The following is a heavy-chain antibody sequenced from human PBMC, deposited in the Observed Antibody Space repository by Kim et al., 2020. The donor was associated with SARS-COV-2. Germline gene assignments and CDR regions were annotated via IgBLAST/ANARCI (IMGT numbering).Heavy chain of an antibody. D-gene: IGHD7-27*01. V-gene: IGHV3-15*01. CDR3: TTSPAGEDDY. J-gene: IGHJ4*02. CDR2: GKT. Sequence: GKTDYAAPVKGRFHISRDESKKTVFLQMNSLKTEDTAVYYCTTSPAGEDDYWGQGTLVTVSS.